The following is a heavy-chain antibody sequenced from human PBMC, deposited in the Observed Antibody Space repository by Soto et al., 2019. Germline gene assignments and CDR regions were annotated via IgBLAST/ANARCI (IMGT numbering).Heavy chain of an antibody. CDR2: ISYDGSNK. V-gene: IGHV3-30*03. Sequence: GGSLRLSCAASGFTFSSYGMHWVRQAPGKGLEWVAVISYDGSNKYYADSVKGRFTISRDNSKNTPYLQMNSLRAEDTAVYYCARVLAVVGDAFDIWGQGTMVTVSS. J-gene: IGHJ3*02. CDR1: GFTFSSYG. CDR3: ARVLAVVGDAFDI. D-gene: IGHD6-19*01.